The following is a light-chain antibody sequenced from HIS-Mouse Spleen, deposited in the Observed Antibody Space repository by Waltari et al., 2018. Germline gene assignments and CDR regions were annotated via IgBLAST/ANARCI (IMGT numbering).Light chain of an antibody. CDR1: VLPKKY. J-gene: IGLJ2*01. Sequence: SYELPPPPSVSVSPGQTARTTCSGDVLPKKYAYWYQQKSGQAPVLVIYEDSKRPSGIPERFSGSSSETMATLTISGAQVEDEADYYCYSTDSSGNHRVFGGGTKLTVL. CDR2: EDS. V-gene: IGLV3-10*01. CDR3: YSTDSSGNHRV.